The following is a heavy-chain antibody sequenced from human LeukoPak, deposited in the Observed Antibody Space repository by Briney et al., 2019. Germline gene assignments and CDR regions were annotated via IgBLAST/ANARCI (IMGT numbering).Heavy chain of an antibody. D-gene: IGHD3-9*01. CDR1: GGSFSGYY. V-gene: IGHV4-34*09. Sequence: NPSETLSLTCAVYGGSFSGYYWSWIRQPPGKGLEWIGYIYYSGSTYYNPSLKSRVTISVDTSKNQFSLKLSSVTAADTAVYYCARDTLYYDILTGYQGYFDYWGQGTLVTVSS. J-gene: IGHJ4*02. CDR3: ARDTLYYDILTGYQGYFDY. CDR2: IYYSGST.